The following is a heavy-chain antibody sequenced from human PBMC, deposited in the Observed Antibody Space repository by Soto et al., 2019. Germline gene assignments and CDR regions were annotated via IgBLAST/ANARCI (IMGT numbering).Heavy chain of an antibody. Sequence: SETLSLTCTVSGGSISSFYWSWIRQPPEKELEWIGYIYYSGSTNYNPSLKSRVTLSVDTSKNQFSLKLSSVTAADTAVYYCARRRDCSSTSCYEGVWFDPWGQGTLVTVSS. J-gene: IGHJ5*02. CDR2: IYYSGST. CDR1: GGSISSFY. CDR3: ARRRDCSSTSCYEGVWFDP. D-gene: IGHD2-2*01. V-gene: IGHV4-59*08.